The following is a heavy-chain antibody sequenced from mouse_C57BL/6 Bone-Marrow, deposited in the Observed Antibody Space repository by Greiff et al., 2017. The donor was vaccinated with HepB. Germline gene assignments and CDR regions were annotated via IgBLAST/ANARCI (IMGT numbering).Heavy chain of an antibody. CDR1: GFTFSDYG. D-gene: IGHD2-4*01. V-gene: IGHV5-17*01. CDR3: FQEGYDYGAWFAY. J-gene: IGHJ3*01. CDR2: ISSCSSTI. Sequence: EVKVVESGGGLVKPGGSLKLSCAASGFTFSDYGMHWVRQAPEKGLEWVAYISSCSSTIYYADTVKGRFTISRDNAKNTLFLQMTSLRSEDTAMYYCFQEGYDYGAWFAYWGQGTLVTVSA.